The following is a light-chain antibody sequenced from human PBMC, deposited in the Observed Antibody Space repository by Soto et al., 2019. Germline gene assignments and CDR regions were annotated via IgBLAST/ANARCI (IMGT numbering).Light chain of an antibody. V-gene: IGKV1-39*01. CDR3: QQSYSNPLT. CDR1: QAINSF. CDR2: GAS. Sequence: DIQMTQSPSSLSASVGDSVTITCRASQAINSFVNWYQQKPGKAPKLLIYGASNLQSGVPSRFSGSGAATEFSLTISRLQSEDCATYFCQQSYSNPLTFGGGTKVDSK. J-gene: IGKJ4*01.